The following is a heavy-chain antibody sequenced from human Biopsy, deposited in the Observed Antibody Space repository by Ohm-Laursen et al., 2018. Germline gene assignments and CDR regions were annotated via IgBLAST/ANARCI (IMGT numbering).Heavy chain of an antibody. CDR1: SYTFTDYN. CDR2: INCKTGAT. J-gene: IGHJ4*02. CDR3: ARDPLNGHKHFDY. D-gene: IGHD2-8*01. V-gene: IGHV1-2*02. Sequence: GASVTVSCKVSSYTFTDYNIHWMRQAPGQGLEWLGYINCKTGATNYAQKFQGTVTMTRDTSISTAYLALGSLRSADTAIYYCARDPLNGHKHFDYWGQGSLVTVSS.